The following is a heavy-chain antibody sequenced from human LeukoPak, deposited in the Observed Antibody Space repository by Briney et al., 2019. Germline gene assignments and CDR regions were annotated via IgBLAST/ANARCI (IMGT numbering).Heavy chain of an antibody. D-gene: IGHD5-18*01. J-gene: IGHJ6*03. CDR1: GGSISSSSYY. CDR2: IYYSGST. V-gene: IGHV4-39*01. Sequence: SETLSLTCTVSGGSISSSSYYWGWIRQPPGKGLEWIGSIYYSGSTYYNPSLKSRVTISVDTSKNQFSLKLSSVTAADTAVYYCARLSRYGPAYMDVWGKGTTVTISS. CDR3: ARLSRYGPAYMDV.